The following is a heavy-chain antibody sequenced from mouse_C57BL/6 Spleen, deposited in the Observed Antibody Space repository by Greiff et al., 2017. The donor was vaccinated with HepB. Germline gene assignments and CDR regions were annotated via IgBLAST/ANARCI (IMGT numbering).Heavy chain of an antibody. J-gene: IGHJ1*03. CDR3: ARLDDYDPRYWYFDV. Sequence: QVQLQQSGAELARPGASVKLSCKASGYTFTSYGISWVKQRTGQGLEWIGEIYPRSGNTYYNEKFKGKATLTADKSSSTAYMELRSLTSEDSAVYFCARLDDYDPRYWYFDVWGTGTTVTVSS. V-gene: IGHV1-81*01. D-gene: IGHD2-4*01. CDR2: IYPRSGNT. CDR1: GYTFTSYG.